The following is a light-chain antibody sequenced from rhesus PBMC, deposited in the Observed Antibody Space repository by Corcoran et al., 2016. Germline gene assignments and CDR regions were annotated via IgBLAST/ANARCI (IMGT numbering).Light chain of an antibody. J-gene: IGKJ4*01. CDR1: QTISTY. CDR3: QQHYSLPLT. V-gene: IGKV1-44*03. Sequence: DIQMTQSPSSLSASVGDRVTITCRASQTISTYLAWYQQKPGKVPKLLIFSASTLQSGVPSRFSGGGSGTDFTLTISSLHPEDFATYYCQQHYSLPLTFGGGTSVELK. CDR2: SAS.